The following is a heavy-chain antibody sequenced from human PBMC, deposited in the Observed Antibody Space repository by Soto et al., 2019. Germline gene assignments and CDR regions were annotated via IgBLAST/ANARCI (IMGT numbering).Heavy chain of an antibody. V-gene: IGHV3-30*18. D-gene: IGHD6-19*01. Sequence: GGSLRLSCAAFGFSFSSYGMHRVRKAPGKGLEWVAVISYDVTNKYYADSVKGRFTISRDNSKNTLYLQMNSLRAEDTAVYYCAKDLRIAVAGTDYFDSWGQGTLVTVSS. CDR2: ISYDVTNK. CDR3: AKDLRIAVAGTDYFDS. J-gene: IGHJ4*02. CDR1: GFSFSSYG.